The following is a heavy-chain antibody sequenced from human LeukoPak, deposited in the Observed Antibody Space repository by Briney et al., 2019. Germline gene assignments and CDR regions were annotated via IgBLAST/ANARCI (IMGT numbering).Heavy chain of an antibody. CDR3: ARGASYYYDSSGPFDY. D-gene: IGHD3-22*01. V-gene: IGHV1-69*05. CDR1: GGTFSSSA. J-gene: IGHJ4*02. Sequence: SVKVSCKASGGTFSSSAISWVRQAPGQGLEWMGGIIPIFGTANYAQKFQGRVTITTDESTSTAYMELSSLRSEDTAVYYCARGASYYYDSSGPFDYWGQGTLVTVSS. CDR2: IIPIFGTA.